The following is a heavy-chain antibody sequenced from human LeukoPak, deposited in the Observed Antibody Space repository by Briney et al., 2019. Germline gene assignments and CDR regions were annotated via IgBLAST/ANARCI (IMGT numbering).Heavy chain of an antibody. CDR2: VNPNSVHT. CDR1: GYTFTSYD. CDR3: ARGAPGSYCSGGSCPYFDY. J-gene: IGHJ4*02. D-gene: IGHD2-15*01. Sequence: ASVKVSCKASGYTFTSYDVNWVRQATGHGLEWMGWVNPNSVHTGYAQKFQGRVTMTTNTSISTAYMELSSLRSEDTAVYYCARGAPGSYCSGGSCPYFDYWGQGTLVSVSS. V-gene: IGHV1-8*01.